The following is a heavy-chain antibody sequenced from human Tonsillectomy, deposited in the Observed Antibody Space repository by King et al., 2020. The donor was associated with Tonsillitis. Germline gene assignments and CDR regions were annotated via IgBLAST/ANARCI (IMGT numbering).Heavy chain of an antibody. CDR3: ARAPWTQHYYGSGRTYRPGAFDI. CDR1: GGSFISGDYS. J-gene: IGHJ3*02. Sequence: LQLQESGSGLVKPSQTLSLTCAVSGGSFISGDYSWGWIRQSPGKGLEWIGYIYRSEITYYNPSLKSRVTISLDGSKNQFSLKLSSVTAVDTAVYYCARAPWTQHYYGSGRTYRPGAFDIWGQGTMVIVSS. D-gene: IGHD3-10*01. V-gene: IGHV4-30-2*06. CDR2: IYRSEIT.